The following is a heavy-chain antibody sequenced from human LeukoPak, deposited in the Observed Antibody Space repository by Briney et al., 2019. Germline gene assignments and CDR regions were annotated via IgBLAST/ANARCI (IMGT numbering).Heavy chain of an antibody. CDR2: IYYSGST. J-gene: IGHJ4*02. V-gene: IGHV4-39*07. CDR3: ARGQWLGDY. CDR1: GGSISSSSYY. D-gene: IGHD6-19*01. Sequence: SETLSLTCTVSGGSISSSSYYWGWIRQPPGKGLEWIGSIYYSGSTYYNPSLKSRVTISVDTSKNQFSLKLSSVTAADTAVYYCARGQWLGDYWGQGTLVTVSS.